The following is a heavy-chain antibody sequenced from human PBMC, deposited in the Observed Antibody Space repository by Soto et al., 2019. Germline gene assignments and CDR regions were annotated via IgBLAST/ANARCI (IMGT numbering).Heavy chain of an antibody. Sequence: GGSLRLSCAASGFTFSNAWMNWVRQAPGKGLEWVGRIKSKTDGGTTDYAAPVKGRFTISRDDSKNTLYLQMNSLKTEDTAVYYCTTLYDSSGYYLYYYYGMDVWGQGTTVTVSS. D-gene: IGHD3-22*01. CDR2: IKSKTDGGTT. CDR1: GFTFSNAW. V-gene: IGHV3-15*07. CDR3: TTLYDSSGYYLYYYYGMDV. J-gene: IGHJ6*02.